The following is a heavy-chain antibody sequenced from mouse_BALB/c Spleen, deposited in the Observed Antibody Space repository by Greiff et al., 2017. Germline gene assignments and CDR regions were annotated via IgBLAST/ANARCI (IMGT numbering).Heavy chain of an antibody. CDR1: GYTFTSYW. D-gene: IGHD1-1*01. J-gene: IGHJ1*01. CDR2: IDPSDSYT. V-gene: IGHV1-69*02. CDR3: ARGGFTTVVARYWYFDV. Sequence: QVQLKQPGAELVKPGASVKLSCKASGYTFTSYWMHWVKQRPGQGLEWIGEIDPSDSYTNYNQKFKGKATLTVDKSSSTAYMQLSSLTSEDSAVYYCARGGFTTVVARYWYFDVWGAGTTVTVSS.